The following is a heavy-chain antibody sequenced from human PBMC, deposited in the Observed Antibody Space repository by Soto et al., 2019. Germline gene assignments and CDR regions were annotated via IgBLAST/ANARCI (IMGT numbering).Heavy chain of an antibody. D-gene: IGHD2-2*02. J-gene: IGHJ6*02. CDR3: ARRSPHCSSTSCYIHYYYGMDV. CDR2: IYPGDSDT. CDR1: GYSFTSYW. Sequence: PGESLKISCKGSGYSFTSYWIGWVRQMPGKGLEWMGIIYPGDSDTRYSPSFQGQVTISADKSISTAYLQWSSLKASDTAMYYCARRSPHCSSTSCYIHYYYGMDVWGQGTTVTVSS. V-gene: IGHV5-51*01.